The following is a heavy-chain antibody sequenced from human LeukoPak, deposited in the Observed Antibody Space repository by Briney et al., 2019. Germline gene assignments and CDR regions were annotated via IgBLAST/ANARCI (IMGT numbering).Heavy chain of an antibody. D-gene: IGHD3-3*01. J-gene: IGHJ6*03. V-gene: IGHV3-11*04. CDR3: ARLKTKVPDQMEWLLSYYYYYMDV. CDR1: GFTFSDYY. CDR2: ISSSGSTI. Sequence: GGSLRLSCAASGFTFSDYYMSWIRQAPGKGLEWVSYISSSGSTIYYADSVKGRFTISRDNAKNSLYLQMNSLRAEDTAVYYCARLKTKVPDQMEWLLSYYYYYMDVWGKGTTVTVSS.